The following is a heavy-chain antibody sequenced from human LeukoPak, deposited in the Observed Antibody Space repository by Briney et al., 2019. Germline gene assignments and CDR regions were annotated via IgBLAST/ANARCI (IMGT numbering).Heavy chain of an antibody. V-gene: IGHV5-51*01. CDR3: ARTNYYGSGSYYNPYYYYYMDV. D-gene: IGHD3-10*01. CDR1: GYSFTNYW. Sequence: GESLKISCKGSGYSFTNYWIGWVRQMPGKGLKWMGIIYPGDSDARYSPSFQGQVTISADKSISTAYLQWSSLKASDTAMYYCARTNYYGSGSYYNPYYYYYMDVWGKGTTVTISS. CDR2: IYPGDSDA. J-gene: IGHJ6*03.